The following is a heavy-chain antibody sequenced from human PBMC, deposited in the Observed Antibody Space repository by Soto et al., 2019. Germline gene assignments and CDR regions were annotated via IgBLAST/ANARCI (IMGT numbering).Heavy chain of an antibody. D-gene: IGHD3-3*01. CDR3: ARADFWSGPYYYYYGMDV. V-gene: IGHV3-30-3*01. CDR2: ISYDGSNK. Sequence: QVQLVESGGGVVQPGRSLRLSCAASGFTFSSYAMHWVRQAPGKGLEWVAVISYDGSNKYYADSVKGRFTISRDNSKNTLYLQMNSLRGEDTAVYYCARADFWSGPYYYYYGMDVWGQGTTVTVSS. CDR1: GFTFSSYA. J-gene: IGHJ6*02.